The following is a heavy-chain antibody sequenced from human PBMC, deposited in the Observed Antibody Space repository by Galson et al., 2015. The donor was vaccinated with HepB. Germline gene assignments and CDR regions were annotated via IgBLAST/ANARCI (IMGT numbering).Heavy chain of an antibody. J-gene: IGHJ6*02. V-gene: IGHV3-21*01. CDR2: ISSSSSYI. D-gene: IGHD6-19*01. Sequence: SLRLSCAASGFTFSSYSMNWVRQAPGKGLEWVSSISSSSSYIYYADSVKGRFTISRDNAKNSLYLQMNSLRAEDTAVYYCAREGSGSGWYNYLYGMDVWGQGTTVTVSS. CDR3: AREGSGSGWYNYLYGMDV. CDR1: GFTFSSYS.